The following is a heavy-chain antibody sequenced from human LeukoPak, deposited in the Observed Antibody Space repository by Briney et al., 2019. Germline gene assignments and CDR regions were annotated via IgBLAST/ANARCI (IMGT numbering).Heavy chain of an antibody. Sequence: GSLRLSCAASGFTSSDYYMSWIRQAPGKGPEWVSYISSSGSTIYYADSVKGRFTISRDNPKNSLYLQMNGLRAEDTAVYYCARDHVGSTGSYDAFDIWGQGTMVTVSS. CDR2: ISSSGSTI. CDR1: GFTSSDYY. J-gene: IGHJ3*02. D-gene: IGHD3-10*01. V-gene: IGHV3-11*04. CDR3: ARDHVGSTGSYDAFDI.